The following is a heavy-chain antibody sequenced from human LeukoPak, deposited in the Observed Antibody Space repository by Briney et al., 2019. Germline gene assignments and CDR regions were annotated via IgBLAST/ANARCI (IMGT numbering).Heavy chain of an antibody. CDR2: MNPNSGNT. D-gene: IGHD3-22*01. V-gene: IGHV1-8*02. J-gene: IGHJ3*01. CDR3: ASDTSHTGGYYYREDAFDV. CDR1: GYTFTDYY. Sequence: ASVKVSCKASGYTFTDYYIHWVRQATGQGLEWMGWMNPNSGNTGYAQKFQGRVTMTRNTSISTAYMELNSLTSEDTAVYYCASDTSHTGGYYYREDAFDVWGQGTMVTVSS.